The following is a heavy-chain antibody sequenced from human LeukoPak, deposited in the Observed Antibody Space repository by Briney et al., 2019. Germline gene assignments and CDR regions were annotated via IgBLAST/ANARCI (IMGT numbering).Heavy chain of an antibody. J-gene: IGHJ4*02. D-gene: IGHD2-2*01. Sequence: SETLSLTCTVSGGSISSYYWSWIRQPPGKGLEWIGYIYYSGSTNYNPSLKSRVTISVDTSKNQFSLKLSSVTAADTAVYYCARGGQLLPPYYFDYWGQGTLVTVSS. CDR2: IYYSGST. V-gene: IGHV4-59*01. CDR1: GGSISSYY. CDR3: ARGGQLLPPYYFDY.